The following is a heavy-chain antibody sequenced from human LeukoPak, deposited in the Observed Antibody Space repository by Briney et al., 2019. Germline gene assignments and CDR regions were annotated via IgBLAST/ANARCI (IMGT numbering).Heavy chain of an antibody. CDR1: GFTFSSYW. V-gene: IGHV3-7*01. CDR3: ARDVSGGCLDY. Sequence: GGSLRLSCAASGFTFSSYWMSWVRQAPGKGREWVANIKQDGSEKYYGDSVKGRFTISRDNATNSLYLQMNSLRAEDTAVYYCARDVSGGCLDYWGQGTLVTVSS. D-gene: IGHD6-19*01. J-gene: IGHJ4*02. CDR2: IKQDGSEK.